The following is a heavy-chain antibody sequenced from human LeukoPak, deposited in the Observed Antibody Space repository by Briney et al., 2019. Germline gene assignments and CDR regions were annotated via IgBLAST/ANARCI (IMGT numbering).Heavy chain of an antibody. Sequence: GGSLRLSCAASGFTFSSYGMHWVRQAPGKGLEWVAVIWYDGSNKYYADSVKGRFTISRDNSKNTLYLRMNSLRAEDTAVYYCARGGPFLVVVAAEEIGLNYWGQGTLVTVSS. CDR3: ARGGPFLVVVAAEEIGLNY. J-gene: IGHJ4*02. V-gene: IGHV3-33*01. CDR1: GFTFSSYG. CDR2: IWYDGSNK. D-gene: IGHD2-15*01.